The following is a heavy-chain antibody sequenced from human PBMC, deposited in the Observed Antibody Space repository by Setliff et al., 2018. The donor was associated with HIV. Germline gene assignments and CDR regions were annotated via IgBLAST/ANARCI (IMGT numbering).Heavy chain of an antibody. D-gene: IGHD1-26*01. CDR1: GAGIISYS. CDR2: VYSGGST. J-gene: IGHJ3*02. V-gene: IGHV4-4*07. Sequence: PSETLSLTCTVSGAGIISYSWSWIRQPAGKGLEWIGRVYSGGSTNYNPSLRNRLTMSVDTSKKQFSLKLSSVTAADTAVYYCARGSVIVADALDIWGQGTMVTVSS. CDR3: ARGSVIVADALDI.